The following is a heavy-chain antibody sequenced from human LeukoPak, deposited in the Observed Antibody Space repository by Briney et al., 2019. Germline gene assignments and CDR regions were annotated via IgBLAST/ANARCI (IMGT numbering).Heavy chain of an antibody. CDR2: ISAYNGNT. J-gene: IGHJ4*02. V-gene: IGHV1-18*01. CDR1: GYTFTSYG. D-gene: IGHD2-15*01. CDR3: ARGLGVVVAATSFDY. Sequence: GASVKVSCKASGYTFTSYGISWVRQAPGQGLEWMGWISAYNGNTNYAQKLQGRVTMTTDTSTSTAYMELRSLRSDDTAVYYCARGLGVVVAATSFDYWGQGTLVTVSS.